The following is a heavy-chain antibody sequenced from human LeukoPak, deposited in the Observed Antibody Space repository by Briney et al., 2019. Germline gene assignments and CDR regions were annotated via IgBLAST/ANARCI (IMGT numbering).Heavy chain of an antibody. J-gene: IGHJ3*02. V-gene: IGHV3-74*01. Sequence: GGSLRLSCAASGFTFSSHWMHWIRQAPGKGLVWVSRIHDDGTTTNYADSVKGRFTISRDNAKNTLYLQMNSLRAEDTAVYYCAIVYAVPDKRNALDMWGQGTMVTVSS. CDR2: IHDDGTTT. CDR3: AIVYAVPDKRNALDM. D-gene: IGHD2-8*01. CDR1: GFTFSSHW.